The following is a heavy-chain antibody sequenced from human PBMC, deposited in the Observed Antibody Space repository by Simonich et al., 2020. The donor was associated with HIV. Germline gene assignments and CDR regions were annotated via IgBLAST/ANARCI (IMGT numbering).Heavy chain of an antibody. V-gene: IGHV3-33*01. D-gene: IGHD2-21*02. CDR1: GFTFSSEG. Sequence: QVQLVESGGGVVQPGRSVRLSWSASGFTFSSEGRHWVRQAPGRGWEWVAVILYEGSNKYYADSVKGRFTISRDNSKNTLYLQMNSLRAEDTAVYYCARAPHIVVVTAGMDVWGKGTTVTVSS. J-gene: IGHJ6*04. CDR3: ARAPHIVVVTAGMDV. CDR2: ILYEGSNK.